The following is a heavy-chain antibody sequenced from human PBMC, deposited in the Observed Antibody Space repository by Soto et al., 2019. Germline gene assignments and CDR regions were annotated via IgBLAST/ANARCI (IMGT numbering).Heavy chain of an antibody. D-gene: IGHD3-10*01. CDR3: AKDLSGYGSGSYYPATFDY. V-gene: IGHV3-30*18. CDR1: GFTFSSYG. CDR2: ISYDGSNK. J-gene: IGHJ4*02. Sequence: PGGSLRLSCAASGFTFSSYGMHWVRQAPGKGLEWVAVISYDGSNKYYADSVKGRFTISRDNSKNTLYLQMNSLRAEDTAVYYCAKDLSGYGSGSYYPATFDYWGQGTLVTVSS.